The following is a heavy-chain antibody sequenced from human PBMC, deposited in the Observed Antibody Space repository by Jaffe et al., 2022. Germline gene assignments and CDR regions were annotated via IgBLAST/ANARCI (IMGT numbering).Heavy chain of an antibody. D-gene: IGHD1-1*01. J-gene: IGHJ4*02. CDR2: IKEDGSQK. CDR1: GFTFSSSW. Sequence: EVQLVESGGGLVQPGGSLRLSCAASGFTFSSSWMAWVRQAPGKGLEWVANIKEDGSQKYYVDSVKGRFTISRDNAKNSLYLQMNSLRAEDTAVYYCARDKNWSVDYWGQGTLVTVSS. V-gene: IGHV3-7*05. CDR3: ARDKNWSVDY.